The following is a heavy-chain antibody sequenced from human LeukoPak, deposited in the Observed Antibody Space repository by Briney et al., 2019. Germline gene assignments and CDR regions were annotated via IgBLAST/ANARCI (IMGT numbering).Heavy chain of an antibody. CDR2: ISYDGSKK. V-gene: IGHV3-30*14. J-gene: IGHJ4*02. Sequence: GGSLRLSCTASGFTFSSYAMHWVRQAPGKGLEWVAVISYDGSKKYYADSVKGRFTISRDNSKNTLYLQMNSLRAEDTAVYYCGVTTRIVIDYWGQGTLVTVSS. CDR3: GVTTRIVIDY. D-gene: IGHD4-17*01. CDR1: GFTFSSYA.